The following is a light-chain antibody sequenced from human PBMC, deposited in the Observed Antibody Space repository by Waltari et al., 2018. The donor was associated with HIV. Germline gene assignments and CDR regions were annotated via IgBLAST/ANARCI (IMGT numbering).Light chain of an antibody. CDR1: RRDVAAYKF. V-gene: IGLV2-14*01. Sequence: QSALTQPASVSGSPGQSITISCTGTRRDVAAYKFVSWSQQHPGKAPKLIIYEVSNRPSGVSNRFSASKSGNTASLTISGLQAEDEADYYCTSYTTSITYVFGTGTKVTVL. J-gene: IGLJ1*01. CDR2: EVS. CDR3: TSYTTSITYV.